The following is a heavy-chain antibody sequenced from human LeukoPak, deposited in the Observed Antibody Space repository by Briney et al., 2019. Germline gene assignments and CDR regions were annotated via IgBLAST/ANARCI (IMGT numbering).Heavy chain of an antibody. Sequence: GGSLRLSCAASGFTFSSYSMNWVRQAPGKGLEWVSSISSSSSYIYYADSVKGRFTISRDNAKNSLYLQMNSLRAEDTAVYYCARDLMYYYDSSGYYYASVVDAFDIWGQGTMVTVSS. CDR2: ISSSSSYI. CDR1: GFTFSSYS. J-gene: IGHJ3*02. CDR3: ARDLMYYYDSSGYYYASVVDAFDI. D-gene: IGHD3-22*01. V-gene: IGHV3-21*01.